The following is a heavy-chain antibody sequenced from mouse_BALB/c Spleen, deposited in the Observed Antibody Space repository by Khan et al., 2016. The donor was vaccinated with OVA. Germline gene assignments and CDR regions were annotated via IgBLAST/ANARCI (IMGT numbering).Heavy chain of an antibody. CDR1: DFNIKDTY. CDR2: IAPANGNT. CDR3: AHPAYYHRSVDV. J-gene: IGHJ1*01. V-gene: IGHV14-3*02. Sequence: EVQLQESGAELVKPGASVKLSCTASDFNIKDTYIHWVKQRPEQGLEWIGRIAPANGNTKYDPKFQGKATITADTSSNTSYLQLSSLTSEDTDVYYGAHPAYYHRSVDVWGEGTTVIVSS. D-gene: IGHD1-1*01.